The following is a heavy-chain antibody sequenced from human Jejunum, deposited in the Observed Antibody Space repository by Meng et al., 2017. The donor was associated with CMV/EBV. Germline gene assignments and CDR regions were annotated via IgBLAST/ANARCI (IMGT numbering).Heavy chain of an antibody. CDR1: GDSIASSY. CDR2: IHYRGDI. J-gene: IGHJ1*01. V-gene: IGHV4-59*01. D-gene: IGHD2-21*01. CDR3: AKTARIPTA. Sequence: LSCIFSGDSIASSYSTWSRQSPVKGLESIGYIHYRGDINYNPSLRSRATMSMDMSKNQFSLRLTSVTAADTAVYYCAKTARIPTAWGQGTLVTVSS.